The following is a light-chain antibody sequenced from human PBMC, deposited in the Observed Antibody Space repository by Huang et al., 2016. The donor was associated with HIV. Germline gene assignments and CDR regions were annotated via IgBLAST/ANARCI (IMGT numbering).Light chain of an antibody. CDR1: QSIGTW. CDR2: EAS. Sequence: DIQMTQSSATLSASVGDRVTITGRASQSIGTWLAWYQQKPGKAPNLLMYEASILESGVPSRFSGGGSGTEFTLTINSLQPDDFATYYCQHYNSFPWTFGQGTKVEV. V-gene: IGKV1-5*03. CDR3: QHYNSFPWT. J-gene: IGKJ1*01.